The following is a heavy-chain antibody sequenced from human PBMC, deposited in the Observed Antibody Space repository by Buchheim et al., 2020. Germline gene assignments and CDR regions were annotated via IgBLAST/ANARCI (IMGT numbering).Heavy chain of an antibody. D-gene: IGHD3-10*01. CDR3: AKDGLGFGEN. V-gene: IGHV3-30*18. CDR1: GFTFSSYG. J-gene: IGHJ4*02. CDR2: ISYDGSNK. Sequence: QVQLVESGGGVVQPGRSLRLSCAASGFTFSSYGMHWVRQAPGKGPEWVALISYDGSNKYYAASVKGRFTISRDNARNTVYLEMNSLRPEDTAVYYCAKDGLGFGENWGQGTL.